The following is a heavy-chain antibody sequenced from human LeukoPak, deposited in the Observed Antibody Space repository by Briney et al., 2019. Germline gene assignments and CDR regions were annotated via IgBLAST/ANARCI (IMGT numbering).Heavy chain of an antibody. V-gene: IGHV1-46*01. CDR1: GYAFTSYY. Sequence: ASVKVSCKASGYAFTSYYMHWVRQAPGQGLEWMGIVNPSGGSTSYAQKFQGRVTMTTDMSTSTVYMELSSLRSEDTAVYYCARDFRGYYGSGSYSPDYWGQGTLVTVSS. CDR3: ARDFRGYYGSGSYSPDY. J-gene: IGHJ4*02. D-gene: IGHD3-10*01. CDR2: VNPSGGST.